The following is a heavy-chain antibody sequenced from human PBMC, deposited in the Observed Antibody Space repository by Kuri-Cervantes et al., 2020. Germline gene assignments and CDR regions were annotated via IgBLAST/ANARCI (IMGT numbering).Heavy chain of an antibody. J-gene: IGHJ4*01. CDR1: GYTFTSYG. D-gene: IGHD2-8*02. Sequence: ASVKVPCKASGYTFTSYGISWVRQAPGQGLEWMGWISAYNGNTNYAQKLQDRVTMTTDTSTSTAHMELRRLRSDDTAVYYCARVGSRSDGVCYMGGSDYWGQGTLVTVSS. V-gene: IGHV1-18*01. CDR2: ISAYNGNT. CDR3: ARVGSRSDGVCYMGGSDY.